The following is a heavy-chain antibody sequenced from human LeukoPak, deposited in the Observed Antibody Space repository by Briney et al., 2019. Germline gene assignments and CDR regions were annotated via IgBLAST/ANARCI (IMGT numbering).Heavy chain of an antibody. J-gene: IGHJ4*02. Sequence: PGGSLRLSCAASGFTFSSYAMSWVRQAPGKGLEWVSAISGSGGSTYYADSVNGRFTISRDNSKNTLYLQMNSLRAEDTAVYYCAKTYLVVPAAIHFDYWGQGTLVTVSS. D-gene: IGHD2-2*02. CDR3: AKTYLVVPAAIHFDY. CDR1: GFTFSSYA. CDR2: ISGSGGST. V-gene: IGHV3-23*01.